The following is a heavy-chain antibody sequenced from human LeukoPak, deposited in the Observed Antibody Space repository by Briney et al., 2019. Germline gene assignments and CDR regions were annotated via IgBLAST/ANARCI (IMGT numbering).Heavy chain of an antibody. V-gene: IGHV3-30*18. CDR2: ISYDGSNK. J-gene: IGHJ4*02. D-gene: IGHD3-22*01. CDR1: GFTFSSYG. CDR3: AKDLWVAYYYDSSGYPPDY. Sequence: GGSLRLSCAASGFTFSSYGMHWVRQAPGKGLEWVAVISYDGSNKYYADSVEGRFTISRDNSKNTLYLQMNSLRAEDTAVYYCAKDLWVAYYYDSSGYPPDYWGQGTLVTVSS.